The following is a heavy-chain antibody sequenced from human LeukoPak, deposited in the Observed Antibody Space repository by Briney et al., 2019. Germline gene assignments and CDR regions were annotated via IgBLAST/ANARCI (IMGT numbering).Heavy chain of an antibody. CDR3: ARALRSYSSEDY. Sequence: ASVKVSCKASGYTFTSYYMHWVRQAPGQGLEWMGIINPSGGGTSYAQKFQGRVTMTRDTSTNTVYMELSSLRSEDTAVYYCARALRSYSSEDYWGQGTLVTVSS. CDR2: INPSGGGT. J-gene: IGHJ4*02. V-gene: IGHV1-46*01. CDR1: GYTFTSYY. D-gene: IGHD3-22*01.